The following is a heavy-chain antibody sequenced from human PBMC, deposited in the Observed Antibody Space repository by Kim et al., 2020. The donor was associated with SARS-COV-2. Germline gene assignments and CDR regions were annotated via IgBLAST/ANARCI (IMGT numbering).Heavy chain of an antibody. V-gene: IGHV4-34*01. Sequence: SETLSLTCDVYGGSLSGYYWSWIRQPPGKGLDWIGEINHGGSTNYNPSLKSRVTISVDTSKNQFSLKLSSVTAADTAVYYCARSAPGQGTLYFQPWGQGT. CDR3: ARSAPGQGTLYFQP. D-gene: IGHD6-13*01. CDR1: GGSLSGYY. CDR2: INHGGST. J-gene: IGHJ1*01.